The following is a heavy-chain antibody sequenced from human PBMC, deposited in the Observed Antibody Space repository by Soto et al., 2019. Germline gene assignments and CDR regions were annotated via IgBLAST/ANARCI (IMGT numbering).Heavy chain of an antibody. CDR1: IGSISIYN. CDR2: INYSGST. D-gene: IGHD3-10*01. V-gene: IGHV4-59*01. CDR3: ARENYYALDY. Sequence: SGTLSLTCTVCIGSISIYNWNWVRQPPGKGLDWIGFINYSGSTHYNPSLKSRVTISLDTSKKQFSLKLNSVTAADTAVYYCARENYYALDYWGPGTLVTVSS. J-gene: IGHJ4*02.